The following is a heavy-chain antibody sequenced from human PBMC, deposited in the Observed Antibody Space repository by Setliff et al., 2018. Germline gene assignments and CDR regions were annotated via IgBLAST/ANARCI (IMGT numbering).Heavy chain of an antibody. D-gene: IGHD2-15*01. J-gene: IGHJ3*02. CDR2: IYHSGSS. CDR1: GYSISNGFY. V-gene: IGHV4-38-2*01. Sequence: SETLSLTCAVSGYSISNGFYWGWIRQPPGKGLEWIGSIYHSGSSYYNPSLRSRVTISVDTSKNQFSLILRSVTAADTAVYYCARGRMRGSCSGPSRTYDPFDIWGQGTPVTVSS. CDR3: ARGRMRGSCSGPSRTYDPFDI.